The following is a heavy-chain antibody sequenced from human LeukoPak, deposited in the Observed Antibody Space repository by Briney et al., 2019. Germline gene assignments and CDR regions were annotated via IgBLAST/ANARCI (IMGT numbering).Heavy chain of an antibody. CDR2: ISYDGSNK. J-gene: IGHJ4*02. CDR3: AKDLPNAPQIDY. V-gene: IGHV3-30*18. Sequence: PGRSLRLSCAASGFIFSSYGMHWVRQAPGKGLEWVAVISYDGSNKYYADSVKGRFTISRDNSKNTLYLQMHSLRAEDTAVYYCAKDLPNAPQIDYWGQGTLATVSS. CDR1: GFIFSSYG.